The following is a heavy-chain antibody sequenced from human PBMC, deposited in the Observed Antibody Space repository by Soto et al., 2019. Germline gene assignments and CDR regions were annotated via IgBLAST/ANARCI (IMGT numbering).Heavy chain of an antibody. D-gene: IGHD3-22*01. CDR1: GGSISSGDYF. CDR2: IHYTGSA. J-gene: IGHJ4*02. V-gene: IGHV4-30-4*01. CDR3: ASVYDGSGYCGGHFDS. Sequence: QLQLQESGPGLVKPSQTLSLTCSVSGGSISSGDYFWSWIRQPPGKDLEWIGYIHYTGSAYYSPSLNSRVTMSVDTSKNQFSLRLRSVSAADTAVYYCASVYDGSGYCGGHFDSWGQGTLVTVSS.